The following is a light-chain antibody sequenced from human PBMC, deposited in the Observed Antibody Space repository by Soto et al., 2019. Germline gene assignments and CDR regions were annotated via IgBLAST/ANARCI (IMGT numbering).Light chain of an antibody. CDR2: DDT. CDR1: NIKNKN. J-gene: IGLJ2*01. V-gene: IGLV3-21*02. CDR3: QVWESSSVV. Sequence: SYELTQAPSVPVAPGQTARITCGGYNIKNKNVHWYQQKPGQAPVVVVYDDTDRPSGIPERFSGSNSGNTATLTISRVEAGDEADYYCQVWESSSVVFGGGTKVTVL.